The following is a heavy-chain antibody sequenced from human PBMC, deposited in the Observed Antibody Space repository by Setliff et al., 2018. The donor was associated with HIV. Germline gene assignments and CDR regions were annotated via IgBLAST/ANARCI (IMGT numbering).Heavy chain of an antibody. Sequence: GGSLRLSCVVSGFTVSTKYMSWVRQAPGKGLEWVSILYPSGITNYAASVKGRFTISRDSSDTTVSLQMNSLRSEDTAIYYCARDRGTQHYSFDNWGQGTLVTVSS. CDR3: ARDRGTQHYSFDN. D-gene: IGHD1-26*01. CDR2: LYPSGIT. J-gene: IGHJ4*02. CDR1: GFTVSTKY. V-gene: IGHV3-66*03.